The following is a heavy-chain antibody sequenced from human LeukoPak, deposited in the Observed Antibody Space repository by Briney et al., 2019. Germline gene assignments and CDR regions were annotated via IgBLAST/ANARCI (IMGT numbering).Heavy chain of an antibody. CDR3: ARSDLYYFDY. CDR2: IYYSGST. Sequence: SETLSLTCTVSGGSISTTSNYWGWIRQPPRKGLEWIGTIYYSGSTYYNPSLKSRVTISVDTSKNQFSLKLSSVTAADTAVYYCARSDLYYFDYWGQGTLVIVSS. CDR1: GGSISTTSNY. V-gene: IGHV4-39*01. J-gene: IGHJ4*02.